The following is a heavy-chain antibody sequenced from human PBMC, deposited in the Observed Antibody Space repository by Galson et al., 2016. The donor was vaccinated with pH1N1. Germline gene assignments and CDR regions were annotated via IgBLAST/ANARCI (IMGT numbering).Heavy chain of an antibody. V-gene: IGHV3-23*01. CDR3: ARGALGMGFDS. D-gene: IGHD7-27*01. CDR1: GFTFSSYA. Sequence: SLRLSCAASGFTFSSYAMIWVRQAPGKGLEWVSTISGNGGSTYYADSVKGRFTVSRDSSTNTLYLQMNSLRAEDTAVYYCARGALGMGFDSWGQGTLVTVSS. CDR2: ISGNGGST. J-gene: IGHJ4*02.